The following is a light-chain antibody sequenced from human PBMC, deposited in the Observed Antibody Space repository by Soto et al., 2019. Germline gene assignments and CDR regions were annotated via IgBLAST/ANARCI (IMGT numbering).Light chain of an antibody. J-gene: IGLJ1*01. V-gene: IGLV2-8*01. CDR1: SSDVGGYNY. CDR3: SSYAGSSNV. Sequence: QAVLAERPSASGSPGQSVAISCTGTSSDVGGYNYVSWYQQHPGKAPKLMIYEVNKRPSGVPDRFSGSKSGNTASLTVSGLQAEDVADYYCSSYAGSSNVFGTGTKVTVL. CDR2: EVN.